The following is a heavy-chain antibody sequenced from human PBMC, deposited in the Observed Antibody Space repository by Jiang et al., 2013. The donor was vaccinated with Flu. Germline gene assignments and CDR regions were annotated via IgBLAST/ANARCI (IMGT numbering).Heavy chain of an antibody. CDR3: ARHPPTYHDVLTGDEGY. Sequence: GLVKPSGTLSLTCTVSGGSISSAGYYWGWVRQPPGKGLEWIGSIYYSGTTYYSPSLKSRATISVDTSKNQFSLKLSSVTAADTAVYYCARHPPTYHDVLTGDEGYWGQGTLVTVSS. CDR1: GGSISSAGYY. J-gene: IGHJ4*02. D-gene: IGHD3-9*01. V-gene: IGHV4-39*07. CDR2: IYYSGTT.